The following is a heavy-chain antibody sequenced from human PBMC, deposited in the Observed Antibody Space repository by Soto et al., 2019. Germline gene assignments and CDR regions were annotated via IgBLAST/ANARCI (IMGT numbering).Heavy chain of an antibody. CDR1: GFTFSSYD. CDR2: IGTAGDT. V-gene: IGHV3-13*01. D-gene: IGHD4-4*01. Sequence: VGSLRLSCAASGFTFSSYDMHWVRQATGKGLEWVSAIGTAGDTYYPGSVKGRFTISRENAKNSLYLQMNSLRAGDTAVYYCARGYSNYGNYYYYYGMDVWGQGTTVTVSS. CDR3: ARGYSNYGNYYYYYGMDV. J-gene: IGHJ6*02.